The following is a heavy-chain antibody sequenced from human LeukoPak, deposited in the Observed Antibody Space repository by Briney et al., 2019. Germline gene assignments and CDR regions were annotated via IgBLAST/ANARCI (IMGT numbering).Heavy chain of an antibody. V-gene: IGHV4-34*01. Sequence: PSETLSLTCAVYGGSFSGYYWSWIRQPPGKELEWIGEINHSGSTNYNPSLKSRVTISVDTSKNQFSLKLSSVTAADTAVYYCARRRGPHWYFDLWGRGTLVTVSS. CDR1: GGSFSGYY. D-gene: IGHD5-24*01. J-gene: IGHJ2*01. CDR2: INHSGST. CDR3: ARRRGPHWYFDL.